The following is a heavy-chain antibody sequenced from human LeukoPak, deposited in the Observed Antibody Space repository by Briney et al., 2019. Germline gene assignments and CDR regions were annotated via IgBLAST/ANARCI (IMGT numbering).Heavy chain of an antibody. CDR3: ARVEGYCSSTSCYHPVDY. D-gene: IGHD2-2*01. CDR2: ISAYNGNT. J-gene: IGHJ4*02. CDR1: GYTFTSYG. V-gene: IGHV1-18*01. Sequence: ASVKVSCKASGYTFTSYGISWVRQAPGQGLEWMGWISAYNGNTNYAQKLQGRVTMTTDTSTSTAYMELRSLRSDDTAVYYCARVEGYCSSTSCYHPVDYWGQGTPVTVSS.